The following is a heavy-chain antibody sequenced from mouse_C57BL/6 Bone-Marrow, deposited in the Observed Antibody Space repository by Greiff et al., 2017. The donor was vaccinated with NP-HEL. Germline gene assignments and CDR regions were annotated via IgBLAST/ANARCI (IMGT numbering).Heavy chain of an antibody. Sequence: VQLKESGGGLVKPGGSLKLSCAASGFTFSGYAMSWVRQTPEKRLEWVATISDGGSYTYYPDNVKGRFTISIDNAKNNLYLQMSHLKSEDTAMYYCAREDYGNYGGYFDVWGTGTTVTVSS. J-gene: IGHJ1*03. CDR1: GFTFSGYA. CDR3: AREDYGNYGGYFDV. CDR2: ISDGGSYT. D-gene: IGHD2-1*01. V-gene: IGHV5-4*01.